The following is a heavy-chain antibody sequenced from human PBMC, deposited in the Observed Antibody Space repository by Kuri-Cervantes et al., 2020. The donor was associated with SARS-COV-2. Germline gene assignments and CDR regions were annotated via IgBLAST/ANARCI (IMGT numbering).Heavy chain of an antibody. J-gene: IGHJ3*02. Sequence: SETLSLTCTVSGGSISSSSYYWGWIRQPPGKGLEWIGSIYYSGSTYYNPSPKSRVTISVDTSKNQFSLKLSSVTAADTAVYYCQRASYCGGDCYSDAFDIWGQGTMVTVSS. CDR1: GGSISSSSYY. CDR3: QRASYCGGDCYSDAFDI. V-gene: IGHV4-39*07. D-gene: IGHD2-21*01. CDR2: IYYSGST.